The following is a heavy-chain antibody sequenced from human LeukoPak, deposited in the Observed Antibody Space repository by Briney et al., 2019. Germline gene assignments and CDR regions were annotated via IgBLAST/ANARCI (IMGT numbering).Heavy chain of an antibody. V-gene: IGHV1-69*05. CDR3: ARDTWEMATGRIEYFDY. D-gene: IGHD5-24*01. J-gene: IGHJ4*02. Sequence: ASVKVSCKASGGTFSSYAISLVRQAPGQGLEWMGRIIPILGTANYAQKFQGRVTITTDESTSTAYMELSSLRSEDTAVYYCARDTWEMATGRIEYFDYWGQGTLVTVSS. CDR1: GGTFSSYA. CDR2: IIPILGTA.